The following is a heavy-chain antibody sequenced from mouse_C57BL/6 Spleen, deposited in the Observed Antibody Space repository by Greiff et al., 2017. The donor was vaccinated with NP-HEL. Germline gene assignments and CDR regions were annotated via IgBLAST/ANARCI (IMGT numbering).Heavy chain of an antibody. D-gene: IGHD1-1*01. J-gene: IGHJ4*01. Sequence: VKLQESGAELVKPGASVKISCKASGYAFSSYWMHWVKQRPGKGLEWIGQIHPGDGDTNYNGKFKGQATLTADKSSSTAYMQLSSLTSEDSAVYFCARWCYYGSNYAMDYWGQGTSVTVSS. CDR1: GYAFSSYW. V-gene: IGHV1-80*01. CDR2: IHPGDGDT. CDR3: ARWCYYGSNYAMDY.